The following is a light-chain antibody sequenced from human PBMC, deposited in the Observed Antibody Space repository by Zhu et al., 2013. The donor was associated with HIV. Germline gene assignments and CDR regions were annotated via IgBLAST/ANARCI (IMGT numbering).Light chain of an antibody. CDR2: DAS. V-gene: IGKV1-13*02. CDR1: QAINTA. Sequence: IQMTQSPPAMSASVGDGVTITCRASQAINTALVWYQQVPGRPLKVLIYDASILEGGVPSRFSGSGSVTDFSLAISGLQPEDSATYFCQQFHLFPPTFGRGTKVAI. CDR3: QQFHLFPPT. J-gene: IGKJ4*01.